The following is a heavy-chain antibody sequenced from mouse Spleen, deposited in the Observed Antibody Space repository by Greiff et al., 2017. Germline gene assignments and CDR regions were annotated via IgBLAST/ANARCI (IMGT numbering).Heavy chain of an antibody. J-gene: IGHJ3*01. D-gene: IGHD1-1*01. V-gene: IGHV14-1*02. CDR1: GFNIKDYY. CDR2: IDPENGNT. CDR3: GRNLETTVVTPVAY. Sequence: VQLQQSGAELVRPGALVKLSCKASGFNIKDYYMHWVKQRPEQGLEWIGWIDPENGNTIYDPKFQGKASITADTSSNTAYLQLSSLTSEDTAVYYCGRNLETTVVTPVAYWGQGTLVTVSA.